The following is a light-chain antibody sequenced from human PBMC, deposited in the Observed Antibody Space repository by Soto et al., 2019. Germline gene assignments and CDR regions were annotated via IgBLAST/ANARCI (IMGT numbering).Light chain of an antibody. Sequence: QSVLTQPASVSGSPGQSITISCTGTSSDVGGYDYVSWYQQHPLKAPKLIIYEVTNRPSGVSSRFSGSKSGNTASLTISGLQAEDDADYYCCSYTGSTRDVFGTGT. V-gene: IGLV2-14*01. CDR2: EVT. CDR3: CSYTGSTRDV. CDR1: SSDVGGYDY. J-gene: IGLJ1*01.